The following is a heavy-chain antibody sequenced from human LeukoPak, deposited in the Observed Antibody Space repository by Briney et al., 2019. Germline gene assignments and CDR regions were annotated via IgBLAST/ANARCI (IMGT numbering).Heavy chain of an antibody. CDR1: GGSTRSGRHH. CDR2: LDESGRP. Sequence: SETLSLTCSVSGGSTRSGRHHWAWVRQPPGKGLEFIGSLDESGRPYYNAPLKSRVTISEDSSGKQYSLNLSSVTAADTAVYYCARDLGGYPFFMDVWGRGTTVIVSS. CDR3: ARDLGGYPFFMDV. J-gene: IGHJ6*03. V-gene: IGHV4-39*07. D-gene: IGHD2-15*01.